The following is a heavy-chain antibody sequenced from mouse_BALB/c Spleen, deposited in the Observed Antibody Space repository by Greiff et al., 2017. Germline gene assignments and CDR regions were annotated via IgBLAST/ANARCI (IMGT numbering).Heavy chain of an antibody. J-gene: IGHJ3*01. CDR1: GYTFTDYN. V-gene: IGHV1-18*01. CDR3: AREDYDGGFAY. D-gene: IGHD2-4*01. CDR2: INPNNGGT. Sequence: VQLKESGPELVKPGASVKIPCKASGYTFTDYNMDWVKQSHGKSLEWIGDINPNNGGTIYNQKFKGKATLTVDKSSSTAYMELRSLTSEDTAVYYCAREDYDGGFAYWGQGTLVTVSA.